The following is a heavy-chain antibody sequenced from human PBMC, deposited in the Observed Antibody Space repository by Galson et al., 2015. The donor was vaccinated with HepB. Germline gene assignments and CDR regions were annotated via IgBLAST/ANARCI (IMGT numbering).Heavy chain of an antibody. CDR1: GFTSDDYA. CDR3: ARGDYGGTSKGYYFDF. Sequence: SLRLSCAGSGFTSDDYAMSWVRQAPGKGLEWLSFIKSKIYGATIEYAASVGGRFTISRDDSKSIAYLQMNSLKTEDTAVYYCARGDYGGTSKGYYFDFWGQGTLVTVSS. J-gene: IGHJ4*02. V-gene: IGHV3-49*04. D-gene: IGHD4-23*01. CDR2: IKSKIYGATI.